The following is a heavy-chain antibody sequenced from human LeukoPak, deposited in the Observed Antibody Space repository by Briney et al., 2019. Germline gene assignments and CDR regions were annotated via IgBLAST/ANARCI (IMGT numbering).Heavy chain of an antibody. D-gene: IGHD5-12*01. CDR1: GFTFSYYG. Sequence: GGSLRLSCAASGFTFSYYGMHWVRQPPGKGLEWVAFIRYRASDKYYADSVKGRFTISRDNAKNSLYLQMNSLRAEDTAVYYCAREGSGYDFDYWGQGTLVTVSS. CDR3: AREGSGYDFDY. CDR2: IRYRASDK. J-gene: IGHJ4*02. V-gene: IGHV3-30*02.